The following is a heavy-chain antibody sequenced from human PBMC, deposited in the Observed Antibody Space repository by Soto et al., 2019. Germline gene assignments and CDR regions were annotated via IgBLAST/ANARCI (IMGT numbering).Heavy chain of an antibody. CDR1: GGSFSSTNSY. V-gene: IGHV4-39*02. Sequence: QLELQESGPGLVKPSGTLSLTCTVSGGSFSSTNSYWGWIRQPPGKGLEWVGSIFYKGSTYYNPSLKSRVTISVDTSKNHFSLNLSSVTAADTAVYFCASHRYVAYYYYMDVWGKGTTVIVSS. J-gene: IGHJ6*03. D-gene: IGHD2-2*01. CDR3: ASHRYVAYYYYMDV. CDR2: IFYKGST.